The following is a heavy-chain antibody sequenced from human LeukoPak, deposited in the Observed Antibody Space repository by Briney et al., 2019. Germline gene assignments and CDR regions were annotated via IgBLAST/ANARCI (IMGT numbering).Heavy chain of an antibody. D-gene: IGHD3-3*01. CDR2: INHSGST. CDR3: ASRGRPTYDFWSGYYAGEVTYIFDY. V-gene: IGHV4-34*01. J-gene: IGHJ4*02. CDR1: GGSFSGYY. Sequence: SETLSLTCAVYGGSFSGYYWSWIRQPPGKGLEWIGEINHSGSTNYNPSLKSRVTISVDTSKNQFSLKLSSVTAADTAVYYCASRGRPTYDFWSGYYAGEVTYIFDYWGQGTLVTVSS.